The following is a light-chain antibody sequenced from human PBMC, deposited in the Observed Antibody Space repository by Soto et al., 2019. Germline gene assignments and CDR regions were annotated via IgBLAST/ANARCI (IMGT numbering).Light chain of an antibody. Sequence: DIQMPQSPSTLSASVGGRVTITCRASQSVGTWVAWYQQKPGKAPKLLIYGASNLESGVPSRFSGSGSGTEFTLTITTLQPDDFATYFCQRYYRNTWSFCPGTKVDI. CDR2: GAS. J-gene: IGKJ1*01. CDR1: QSVGTW. CDR3: QRYYRNTWS. V-gene: IGKV1-5*01.